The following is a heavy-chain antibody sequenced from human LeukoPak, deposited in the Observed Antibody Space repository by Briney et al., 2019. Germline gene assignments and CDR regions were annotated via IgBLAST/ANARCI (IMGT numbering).Heavy chain of an antibody. CDR1: GFTFSSYG. J-gene: IGHJ4*02. CDR3: AKGDGTGTIDY. D-gene: IGHD1-7*01. Sequence: GGSLRLSCAASGFTFSSYGMHWVRQAPGEGLEWVAVISYDGSNKYYADSVKGRFTISRDNSKNTLYLQMNSLRAEDTAVYYCAKGDGTGTIDYWGQGTLVTVSS. V-gene: IGHV3-30*18. CDR2: ISYDGSNK.